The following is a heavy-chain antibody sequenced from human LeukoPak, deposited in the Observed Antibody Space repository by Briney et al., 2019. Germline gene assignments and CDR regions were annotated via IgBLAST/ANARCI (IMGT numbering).Heavy chain of an antibody. CDR2: IKQDGSEK. D-gene: IGHD3-22*01. J-gene: IGHJ6*02. V-gene: IGHV3-7*01. CDR3: ARATWSSGPIYGMDV. CDR1: GFTFSSYW. Sequence: PGGSLRLSCAASGFTFSSYWMSWVRQAPGKGLEWVANIKQDGSEKYYVDSVKGRFTISRDNAKNSLYLQMNSLRAEDTAVYYCARATWSSGPIYGMDVWGQGTTVTVSS.